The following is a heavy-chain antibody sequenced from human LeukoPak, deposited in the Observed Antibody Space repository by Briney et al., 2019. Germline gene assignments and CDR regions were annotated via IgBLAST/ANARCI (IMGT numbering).Heavy chain of an antibody. J-gene: IGHJ4*02. CDR3: AKGGYQLKDRFDY. CDR1: GFTFSSYW. V-gene: IGHV3-74*01. Sequence: GGSLRLSCAASGFTFSSYWMHWVRQAPGKGLVWVSRINSDGSSTSYADSVKGRFTISRDNAKNTLYLQMNSLRAEDTAVYYCAKGGYQLKDRFDYWGQGTLVTVSS. CDR2: INSDGSST. D-gene: IGHD2-2*01.